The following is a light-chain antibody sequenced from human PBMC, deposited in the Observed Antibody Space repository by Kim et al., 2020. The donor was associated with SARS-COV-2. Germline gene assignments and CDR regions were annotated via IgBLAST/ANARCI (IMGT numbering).Light chain of an antibody. CDR2: QDS. J-gene: IGLJ2*01. CDR3: QASDSSTVVV. Sequence: SAGQTTSITFSGDKLGDKYACWHQQTPGRSPVRIIYQDSRRPSGIPGRFSGSNCENTALLTNSGTPAVDEAYYYCQASDSSTVVVFGGGTQLTVL. CDR1: KLGDKY. V-gene: IGLV3-1*01.